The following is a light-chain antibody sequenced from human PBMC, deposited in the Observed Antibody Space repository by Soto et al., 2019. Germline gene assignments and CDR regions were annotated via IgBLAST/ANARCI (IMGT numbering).Light chain of an antibody. CDR3: AAWDDSLNGVV. CDR1: RSNIGDNP. J-gene: IGLJ2*01. CDR2: YDD. V-gene: IGLV1-36*01. Sequence: QSVLTQLPSVSETPGQRVTISCSGSRSNIGDNPVNWYQHLPGKAPKLLIYYDDLMPSGVSARFSGSKSGTSSSLAISGLQSEDEADYYCAAWDDSLNGVVFGAGTKLTVL.